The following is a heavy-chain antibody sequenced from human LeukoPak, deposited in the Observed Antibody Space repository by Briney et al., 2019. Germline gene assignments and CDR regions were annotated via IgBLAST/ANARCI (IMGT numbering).Heavy chain of an antibody. CDR2: ISTASSTI. J-gene: IGHJ3*02. D-gene: IGHD2-15*01. CDR1: TSNFSNYN. CDR3: ARDEYCSGGSCYHDAFHM. V-gene: IGHV3-48*01. Sequence: GGSLRLSCTASTSNFSNYNMNWVRQAPGKGLEWISYISTASSTIYYALSLRGRFTISRDNAKKTLYLQMNNLRGEDTAVYYCARDEYCSGGSCYHDAFHMWGHGTMVTVSS.